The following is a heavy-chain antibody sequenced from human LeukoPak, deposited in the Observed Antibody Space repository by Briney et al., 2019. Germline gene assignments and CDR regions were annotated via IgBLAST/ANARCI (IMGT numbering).Heavy chain of an antibody. CDR2: IYYNGNT. CDR1: GGSIGRYY. V-gene: IGHV4-59*08. CDR3: ARHTDGGTYPLEH. J-gene: IGHJ1*01. D-gene: IGHD1-26*01. Sequence: SETLSLTCTDSGGSIGRYYWSWIRQPPGKGLEWIGYIYYNGNTNYNPSLKSRLTISVDTSKNQFSLKLSSVTAADTAVYYCARHTDGGTYPLEHWGQGTLVTVSS.